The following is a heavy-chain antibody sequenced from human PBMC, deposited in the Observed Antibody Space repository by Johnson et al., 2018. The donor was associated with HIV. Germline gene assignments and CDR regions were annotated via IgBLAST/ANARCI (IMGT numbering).Heavy chain of an antibody. CDR2: ISYDGSNK. Sequence: QVQLVESGGGVVQPGRSLKLSCVASGFTFSASAMHWVRQAPGKGLEWVAVISYDGSNKYYADSVKGRFTISRDNSKNTVYLQMNSLRVEDTAVYYCAKSPGKDHGGNSCGFDIWGQGTMVTVSS. J-gene: IGHJ3*02. D-gene: IGHD4/OR15-4a*01. V-gene: IGHV3-30*04. CDR1: GFTFSASA. CDR3: AKSPGKDHGGNSCGFDI.